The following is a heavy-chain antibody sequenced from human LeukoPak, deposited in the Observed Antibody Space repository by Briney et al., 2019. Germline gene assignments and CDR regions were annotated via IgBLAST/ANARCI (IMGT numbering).Heavy chain of an antibody. J-gene: IGHJ3*02. CDR1: GFTLSSYS. CDR3: ARGSSVAGAFDI. V-gene: IGHV3-48*04. CDR2: ISGSSSTI. Sequence: GGSLRLSCAASGFTLSSYSMNWVRQAPGKGLVWVSYISGSSSTIYYADSVKGRFTISRDNAKNSLYLQMNSLRAEDTAVYYCARGSSVAGAFDIWGQGTMVTVSS. D-gene: IGHD6-19*01.